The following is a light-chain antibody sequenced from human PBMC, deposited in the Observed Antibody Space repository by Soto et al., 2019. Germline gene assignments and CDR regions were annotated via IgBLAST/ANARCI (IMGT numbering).Light chain of an antibody. CDR1: QSVSSN. J-gene: IGKJ5*01. V-gene: IGKV3-15*01. Sequence: EIVMTQSPATLSVSPGERATLSCRASQSVSSNLAWYQQKPGQAPRLLIYGASTRATGIPARFSGSGSGTEFTLTHSSLQSEDFAVYCCQQYYNWPPITFGQGTRLESK. CDR3: QQYYNWPPIT. CDR2: GAS.